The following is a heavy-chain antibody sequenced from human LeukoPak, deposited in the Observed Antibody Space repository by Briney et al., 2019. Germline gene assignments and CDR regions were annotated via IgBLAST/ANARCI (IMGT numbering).Heavy chain of an antibody. D-gene: IGHD3-10*01. J-gene: IGHJ5*02. Sequence: PSETLSLTCTVSGGSISSNYWTWIRQPPGKGLEWIGFIHYSGSTNYNPSLKSRVTISVDTSKNQFSLKLSSVTAADTAVYYCARVPMDTYYYGSGIGGNWFDPWGQGTLVTVSS. V-gene: IGHV4-59*01. CDR1: GGSISSNY. CDR3: ARVPMDTYYYGSGIGGNWFDP. CDR2: IHYSGST.